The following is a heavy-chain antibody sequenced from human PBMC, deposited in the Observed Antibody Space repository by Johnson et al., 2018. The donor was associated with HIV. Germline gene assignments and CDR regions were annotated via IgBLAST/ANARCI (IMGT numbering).Heavy chain of an antibody. J-gene: IGHJ3*02. CDR3: TTDVPAAAPWDDAFDI. CDR1: GFTFSSYW. CDR2: IKQDGSEK. V-gene: IGHV3-7*05. Sequence: VQLVESGGGLVQPGGSLGLSCAASGFTFSSYWMTWVRQVPGKGLEWVANIKQDGSEKYYVDFVKGRFTISRDNAKNFLFLQVNNLRVEDTAVYYCTTDVPAAAPWDDAFDIWGQGTMVTVSS. D-gene: IGHD2-2*01.